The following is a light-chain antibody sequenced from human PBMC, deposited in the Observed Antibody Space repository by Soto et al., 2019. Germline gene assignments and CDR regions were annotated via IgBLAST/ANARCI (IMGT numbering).Light chain of an antibody. Sequence: QPVLTQPPSASGTPGQRVTISCSGSSSNIGSYTVNWYQQLPGTAPKLLIYSNNQRPSGVPDRFSGSKSGTSASRAISGLQSEDEAEYNCAAWDDSLNGVVFGGGTKVTVL. V-gene: IGLV1-44*01. CDR2: SNN. CDR3: AAWDDSLNGVV. CDR1: SSNIGSYT. J-gene: IGLJ2*01.